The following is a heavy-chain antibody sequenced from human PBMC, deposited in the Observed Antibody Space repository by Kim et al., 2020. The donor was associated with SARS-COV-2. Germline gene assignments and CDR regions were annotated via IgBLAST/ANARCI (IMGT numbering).Heavy chain of an antibody. Sequence: SETLSLTCAAYGGFFSGYYWSWIRQPPGKGLEWIGEINHSGSTNYNPSLKSRVTISVDTSKNQFSLKLSSVTAADPAVYYCARVRDIVVVPAAIGYWGQGTLVTVSS. CDR1: GGFFSGYY. D-gene: IGHD2-2*01. V-gene: IGHV4-34*01. CDR2: INHSGST. J-gene: IGHJ4*02. CDR3: ARVRDIVVVPAAIGY.